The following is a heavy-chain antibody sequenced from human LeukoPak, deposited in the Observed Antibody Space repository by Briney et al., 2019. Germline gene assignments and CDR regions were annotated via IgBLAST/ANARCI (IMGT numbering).Heavy chain of an antibody. V-gene: IGHV3-48*01. CDR2: FSGRRSTI. CDR3: ARDGLTSGSYFFDY. J-gene: IGHJ4*02. CDR1: AFTFSDYS. D-gene: IGHD1-26*01. Sequence: GGPLRLSCAASAFTFSDYSMNWVRQAPGKGLEGISYFSGRRSTIYCADSVRGRFTISRDNAKNSMYLQMNSLRAEDTAVYYCARDGLTSGSYFFDYWGQGTLVTVSS.